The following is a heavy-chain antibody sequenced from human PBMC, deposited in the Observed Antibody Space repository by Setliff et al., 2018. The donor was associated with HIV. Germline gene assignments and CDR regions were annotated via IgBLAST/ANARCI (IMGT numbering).Heavy chain of an antibody. CDR2: IYTRGST. CDR1: GGSVSSSSYY. Sequence: SETLSLTCSVSGGSVSSSSYYWTWIRQPPGKGLEWIGYIYTRGSTNYNPSLKSRVTMSTDTPNNRFALKLTSVTAADTAVYYCAKRAVQDGTVTSSNWFESWGQGTLVTVSS. CDR3: AKRAVQDGTVTSSNWFES. V-gene: IGHV4-61*01. D-gene: IGHD1-7*01. J-gene: IGHJ5*01.